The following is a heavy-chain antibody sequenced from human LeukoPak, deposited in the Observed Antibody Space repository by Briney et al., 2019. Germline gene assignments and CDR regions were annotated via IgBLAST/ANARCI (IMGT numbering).Heavy chain of an antibody. D-gene: IGHD3-10*01. J-gene: IGHJ4*02. CDR2: INTHSGNP. Sequence: ASVKVSCKASGYTFTSYAINWVRQAPGQGLEWMGWINTHSGNPTYAQGFTGRYVFSLDTSVSTAYLQISSLKAEDTAMYFCARVTPNRQWIYMLRGDKEYYFDYWGQGSLVTVSS. CDR3: ARVTPNRQWIYMLRGDKEYYFDY. V-gene: IGHV7-4-1*02. CDR1: GYTFTSYA.